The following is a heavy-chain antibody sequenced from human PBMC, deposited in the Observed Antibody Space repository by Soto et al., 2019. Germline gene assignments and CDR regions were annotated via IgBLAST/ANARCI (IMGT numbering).Heavy chain of an antibody. CDR1: GFTFSSYG. Sequence: QVQLVESGGGVVQPGRSLRLSCAASGFTFSSYGMHWVRQAPGKGLEWVAVISHDGSNKYFADSVKGRFTISRDNSQNTLYLQMNSLRAEDTAVYYCAKTLLAVAGYLHGMDVWGQGTTVTVSS. V-gene: IGHV3-30*18. CDR3: AKTLLAVAGYLHGMDV. J-gene: IGHJ6*02. CDR2: ISHDGSNK. D-gene: IGHD6-19*01.